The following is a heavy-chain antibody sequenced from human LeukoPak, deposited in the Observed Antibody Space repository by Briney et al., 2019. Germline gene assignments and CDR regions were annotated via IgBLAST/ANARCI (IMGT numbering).Heavy chain of an antibody. Sequence: GGSLRLSCAASGFTFNSYWMSWVRQAPEKGLEWVANIKQDGSEKNYVDSVKGRFTISRDNAKNSLYLQMNSLRAEDTAVYYCARVPLHSSGWIFDYWGQGILVTVSS. V-gene: IGHV3-7*01. J-gene: IGHJ4*02. D-gene: IGHD6-19*01. CDR2: IKQDGSEK. CDR1: GFTFNSYW. CDR3: ARVPLHSSGWIFDY.